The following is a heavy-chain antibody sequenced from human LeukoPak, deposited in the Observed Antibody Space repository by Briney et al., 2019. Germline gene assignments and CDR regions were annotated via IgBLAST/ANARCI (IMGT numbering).Heavy chain of an antibody. V-gene: IGHV1-46*01. CDR3: ARERATEYYDILTYGMDV. D-gene: IGHD3-9*01. CDR2: INPSGGST. CDR1: GYTFTIYY. Sequence: ASVKVSCKASGYTFTIYYMHWVRQAPGQGLEWMGIINPSGGSTSYAQKFQGRVTMTRDTSTSTVYMELSSLRSEDTAVYYCARERATEYYDILTYGMDVWGQGTTVTVSS. J-gene: IGHJ6*02.